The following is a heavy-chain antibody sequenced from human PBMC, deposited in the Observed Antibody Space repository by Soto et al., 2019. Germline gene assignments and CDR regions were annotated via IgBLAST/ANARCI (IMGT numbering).Heavy chain of an antibody. J-gene: IGHJ3*01. CDR1: GFTFTTYA. V-gene: IGHV3-30*14. D-gene: IGHD6-6*01. Sequence: QVQLVESGGGVVQPGRSLRLSCVASGFTFTTYAFHWVRQAPGKGLEWVAVIIYDGTKDYYSDSVKGRFTISRDNSENTVYLQMNSLSLEDTAVYYCARERDPFDSDSSHAAFHLWGPGTTVTVSS. CDR3: ARERDPFDSDSSHAAFHL. CDR2: IIYDGTKD.